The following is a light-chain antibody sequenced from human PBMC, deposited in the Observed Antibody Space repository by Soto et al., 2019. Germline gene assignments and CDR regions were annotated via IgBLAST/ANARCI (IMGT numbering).Light chain of an antibody. Sequence: AIRMTQSPSSFSASTGDRVTITCRASQGISSYLAWYQQKPGKAPKLLIYAASTLQSGVPSRFSGSGSGTDFTLTISCLQSEDFATYYCQQYYGYPRTFGQGTRWIS. V-gene: IGKV1-8*01. J-gene: IGKJ1*01. CDR2: AAS. CDR3: QQYYGYPRT. CDR1: QGISSY.